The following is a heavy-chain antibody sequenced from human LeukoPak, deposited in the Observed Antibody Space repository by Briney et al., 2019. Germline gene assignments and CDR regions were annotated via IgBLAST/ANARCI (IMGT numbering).Heavy chain of an antibody. Sequence: SETLSLTCTVSGGSISSYYWSWIRQPPGKGLEWIGYIYYSGSTNYNPSLKSRVTISVDTSKNQFSLKLSSVTAADTAVYYCARVITSIAAAGLNPWSQGTLVTASS. CDR1: GGSISSYY. D-gene: IGHD6-13*01. V-gene: IGHV4-59*01. CDR2: IYYSGST. CDR3: ARVITSIAAAGLNP. J-gene: IGHJ5*02.